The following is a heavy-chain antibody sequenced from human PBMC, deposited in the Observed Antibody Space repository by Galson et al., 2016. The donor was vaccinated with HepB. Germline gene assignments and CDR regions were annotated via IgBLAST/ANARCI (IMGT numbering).Heavy chain of an antibody. J-gene: IGHJ6*02. CDR2: INPRGST. CDR3: AGGGEEGTPNYYYAMDV. CDR1: GGSLSGYY. D-gene: IGHD3-10*01. Sequence: SETLSLTCAVSGGSLSGYYWSWIRQPPGKGLEWIGEINPRGSTNYNPSLKSRVTISVDTSKTHFSLTLSSVTAADTAVYYCAGGGEEGTPNYYYAMDVWGQGTTVTVSS. V-gene: IGHV4-34*01.